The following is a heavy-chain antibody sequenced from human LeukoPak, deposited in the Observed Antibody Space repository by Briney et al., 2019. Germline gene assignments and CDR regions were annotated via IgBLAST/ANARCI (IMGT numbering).Heavy chain of an antibody. D-gene: IGHD6-13*01. CDR3: AKDTVAAAGTNWFDP. V-gene: IGHV3-30*18. CDR2: ISYDGSNK. J-gene: IGHJ5*02. Sequence: PGGSLRLSCAASGFTFSSYGMHWVRQAPGKGLEWVAVISYDGSNKYYADSVKGRFTISRDNSKNTLYLQMNSLRAEDTAVYYCAKDTVAAAGTNWFDPWGQGTLVTVSS. CDR1: GFTFSSYG.